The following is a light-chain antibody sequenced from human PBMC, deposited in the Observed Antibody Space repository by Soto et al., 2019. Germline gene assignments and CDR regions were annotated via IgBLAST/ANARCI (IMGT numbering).Light chain of an antibody. CDR3: QQYDNSPWA. Sequence: EIVLTQSPGTLSLSPGERATLSCRASQSVSSGYLAWYQQKPGQAPRLLIYGASSRATGIPDRFSGSGSGTDFTLAISRLEPEDFAVYYCQQYDNSPWAFGQGTKVDIK. CDR1: QSVSSGY. J-gene: IGKJ1*01. V-gene: IGKV3-20*01. CDR2: GAS.